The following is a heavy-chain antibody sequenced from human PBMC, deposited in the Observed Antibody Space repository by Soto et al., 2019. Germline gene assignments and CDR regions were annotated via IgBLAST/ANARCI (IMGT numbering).Heavy chain of an antibody. CDR1: GGIFSSFA. Sequence: SVKVYFKDSGGIFSSFAISWVRQAPGQGLEWMGGIIPVFGTTNYAQKFQGRVTITADESTNTAYMELSSLTSDDTAMYYCARGGGPYVWFNEFWGQGTQVTVSS. CDR3: ARGGGPYVWFNEF. V-gene: IGHV1-69*13. D-gene: IGHD3-16*01. CDR2: IIPVFGTT. J-gene: IGHJ4*02.